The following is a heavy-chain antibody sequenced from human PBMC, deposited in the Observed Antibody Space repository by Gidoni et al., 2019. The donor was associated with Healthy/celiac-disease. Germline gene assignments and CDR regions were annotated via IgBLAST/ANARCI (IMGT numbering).Heavy chain of an antibody. D-gene: IGHD2-2*01. V-gene: IGHV4-59*08. CDR2: IYYSGST. CDR3: ARRAGDIVVVPAASNSPYYYYMDV. CDR1: GGSISSYY. Sequence: QVQLQGSGPGLVKPSETLSLTCTVSGGSISSYYWSWIRQPPGKGLEWIGYIYYSGSTNYNPALKSRVTISVDTSKNQCSLKLSSVTAADTAVYYCARRAGDIVVVPAASNSPYYYYMDVWGKGTTVTVSS. J-gene: IGHJ6*03.